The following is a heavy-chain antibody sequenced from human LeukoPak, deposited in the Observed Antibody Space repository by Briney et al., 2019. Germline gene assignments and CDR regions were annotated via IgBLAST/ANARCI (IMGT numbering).Heavy chain of an antibody. V-gene: IGHV4-39*07. Sequence: SETLSLTCTVSGASISSDSNYWAWVRHPPGKGLQWIGSIYHTGSTFYNPSLMSRGSISIDSSKNQFSLKLSSVTVADTALYYCERDISISWFYSWGQGTLVSVSS. CDR3: ERDISISWFYS. CDR2: IYHTGST. CDR1: GASISSDSNY. J-gene: IGHJ5*01. D-gene: IGHD3-3*02.